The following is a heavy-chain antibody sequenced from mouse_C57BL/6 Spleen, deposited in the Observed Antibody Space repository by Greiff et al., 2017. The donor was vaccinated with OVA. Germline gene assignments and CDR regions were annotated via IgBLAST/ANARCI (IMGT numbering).Heavy chain of an antibody. V-gene: IGHV2-6-1*01. CDR1: GFSLTSYG. J-gene: IGHJ1*03. D-gene: IGHD1-1*01. Sequence: QVQLQQSGPGLVAPSQSLSITCTVSGFSLTSYGVHWVRQPPGKGLEWLVVIWSDGSTTYNSALKSRLSISKDNSKSQVFLKMNSLQTDDTAMYYCARHLYGSRGGYFDVWGTGTTVTVSS. CDR3: ARHLYGSRGGYFDV. CDR2: IWSDGST.